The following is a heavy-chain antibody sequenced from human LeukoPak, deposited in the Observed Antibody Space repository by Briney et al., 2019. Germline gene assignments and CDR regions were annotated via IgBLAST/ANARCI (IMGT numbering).Heavy chain of an antibody. D-gene: IGHD3-22*01. CDR3: ARDRVYYDSSGYYYY. CDR2: ISAYNGNT. J-gene: IGHJ4*02. Sequence: ASVKVSCKASGYTFTSYGISWVRQAPGQGLEWMGWISAYNGNTNYAQKFQGRVTMTTDTSTSTAYMELSRLRSDDTAVYYCARDRVYYDSSGYYYYWGQGTLVTVSS. CDR1: GYTFTSYG. V-gene: IGHV1-18*01.